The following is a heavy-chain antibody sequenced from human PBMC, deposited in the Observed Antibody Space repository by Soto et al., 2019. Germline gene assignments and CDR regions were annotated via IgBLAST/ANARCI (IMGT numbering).Heavy chain of an antibody. Sequence: PGGSLRLSCTASECNFSNYAMSWVRQAPEKGLEWVSAISYGGGTTYYADSVKGRFTISRDNSKNTLYLQMNSLRAEDTAVYYCARNPGYYYDSTGYHFDYWGQGTLVTVSS. V-gene: IGHV3-23*01. J-gene: IGHJ4*02. CDR2: ISYGGGTT. D-gene: IGHD3-22*01. CDR1: ECNFSNYA. CDR3: ARNPGYYYDSTGYHFDY.